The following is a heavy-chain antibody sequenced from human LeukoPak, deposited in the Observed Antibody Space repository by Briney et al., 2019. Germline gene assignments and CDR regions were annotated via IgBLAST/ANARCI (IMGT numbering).Heavy chain of an antibody. CDR2: IYYSGST. D-gene: IGHD5-18*01. V-gene: IGHV4-59*01. Sequence: PSETLSLTCTVFGGSISSYYWSWIRQPPGKGLEWIGYIYYSGSTNYNPSLKSRVTISVDTSKNQFSLKLSSVTAADTAVYYCARGGRTYSYGLGPTNWFDPWGQGTLVTVSS. CDR1: GGSISSYY. CDR3: ARGGRTYSYGLGPTNWFDP. J-gene: IGHJ5*02.